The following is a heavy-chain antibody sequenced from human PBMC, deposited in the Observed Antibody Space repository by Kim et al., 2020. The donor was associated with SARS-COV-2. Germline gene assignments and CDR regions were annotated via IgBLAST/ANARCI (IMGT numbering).Heavy chain of an antibody. CDR3: ARGPTRATDY. CDR1: GYNFNDYF. D-gene: IGHD5-12*01. V-gene: IGHV1-2*02. J-gene: IGHJ4*02. CDR2: VNPKDGGT. Sequence: ASVKVSCKATGYNFNDYFMHWVRQAPGQGFEWMGWVNPKDGGTNFAQKFQDRVFMTRDSSINTAYMELSRLRSDDTAVYFCARGPTRATDYWGQGTLVAV.